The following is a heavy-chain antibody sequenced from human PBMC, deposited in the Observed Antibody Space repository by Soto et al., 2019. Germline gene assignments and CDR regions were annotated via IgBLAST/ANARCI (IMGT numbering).Heavy chain of an antibody. D-gene: IGHD1-1*01. CDR3: ARDFGTFVKFRRPYYGMDV. J-gene: IGHJ6*02. Sequence: PGGSLRLSCAASGFTVSSNYMSWVRQAPGKGLEWVSVIYSGGSTYYADSVKGRFTISRDNSKNTLYPQMNSLRAEDTAVYYCARDFGTFVKFRRPYYGMDVWCQAITVTVS. CDR2: IYSGGST. V-gene: IGHV3-53*01. CDR1: GFTVSSNY.